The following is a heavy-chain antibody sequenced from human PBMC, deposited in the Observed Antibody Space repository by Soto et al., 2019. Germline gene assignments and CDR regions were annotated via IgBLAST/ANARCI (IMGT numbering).Heavy chain of an antibody. CDR1: GLSHTTDRVG. V-gene: IGHV2-5*02. D-gene: IGHD1-26*01. Sequence: QITLKESGPTLVKPTQTLTLTCTFSGLSHTTDRVGVGWIRQPPGEALEWLAVIYWDDTKTYRPSLESRLTITKDTSKNQVAVTMTNMDSVDTATYYCAHAYGGRSLYWGQGTLVTVSS. CDR2: IYWDDTK. CDR3: AHAYGGRSLY. J-gene: IGHJ4*02.